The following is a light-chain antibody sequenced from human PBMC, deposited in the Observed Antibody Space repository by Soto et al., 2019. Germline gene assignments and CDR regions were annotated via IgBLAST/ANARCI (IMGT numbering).Light chain of an antibody. V-gene: IGKV1-39*01. J-gene: IGKJ4*01. Sequence: DMEMTQSPSSLSASVGDRVTITCRASQSISNYLNWYQHKPGKVPKLLIYAASSLQSGVPTRFSGSGSGTDFALTSNSLQPEDFATYYCKQSYGTPLTFGGVTKIEIK. CDR2: AAS. CDR1: QSISNY. CDR3: KQSYGTPLT.